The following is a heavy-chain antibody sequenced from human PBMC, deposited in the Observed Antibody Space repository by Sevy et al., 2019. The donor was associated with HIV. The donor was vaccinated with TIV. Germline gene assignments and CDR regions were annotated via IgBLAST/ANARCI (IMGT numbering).Heavy chain of an antibody. J-gene: IGHJ4*02. CDR2: IKSKTDGGAT. Sequence: GGSLRLSCSTSGFTFRNAWMNWVRQAPGRGLEWVGRIKSKTDGGATDYAAPVKGRFGISRDDSRNIMFLQMNSLKIEETGVFFLSTCVVSGDYCAIFDFWGQGTLVTVSS. D-gene: IGHD3-3*01. V-gene: IGHV3-15*01. CDR3: STCVVSGDYCAIFDF. CDR1: GFTFRNAW.